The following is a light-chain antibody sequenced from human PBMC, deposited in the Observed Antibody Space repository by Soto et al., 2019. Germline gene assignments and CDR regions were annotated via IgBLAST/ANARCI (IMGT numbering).Light chain of an antibody. Sequence: EIVLTQSPGTLSLSPGERATLSCRASQSVSSNQVAWYQLKPGQAPRLLIYGASSWATGIPDRFSGSGSGTDFTLTISSLEPEDFAVYFCQQYGSSPLTFGGGTKVEIK. J-gene: IGKJ4*01. CDR3: QQYGSSPLT. CDR2: GAS. CDR1: QSVSSNQ. V-gene: IGKV3-20*01.